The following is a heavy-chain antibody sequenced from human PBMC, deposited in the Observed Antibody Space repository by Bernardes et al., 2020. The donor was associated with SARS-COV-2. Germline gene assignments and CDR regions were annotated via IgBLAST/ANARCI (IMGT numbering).Heavy chain of an antibody. CDR2: INKSGYS. D-gene: IGHD2-15*01. CDR1: GGSISSYY. J-gene: IGHJ4*02. Sequence: SEPLSLTCTVSGGSISSYYWSWIRQSPGKGLEWIGNINKSGYSNYNPSLESRATISVDTSKNEFSLKVRSVTAADTAMYYCARHCGRPTCNDFDYWGQGTLVTVSS. CDR3: ARHCGRPTCNDFDY. V-gene: IGHV4-59*08.